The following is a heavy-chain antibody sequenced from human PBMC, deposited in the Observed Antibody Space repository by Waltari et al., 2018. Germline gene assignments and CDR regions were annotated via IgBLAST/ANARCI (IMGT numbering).Heavy chain of an antibody. Sequence: QVQLVQSGAEVKKPGSSVKVSCKASGGTFSSYAISWVRQAPGQGLEWMGRSIPILCTANYAQKFQCRVTITADKSTSTAYMELSSLRSEDTAVYYCARPGSADGDYGRDYWGQGTLVTVSS. CDR1: GGTFSSYA. V-gene: IGHV1-69*08. CDR2: SIPILCTA. CDR3: ARPGSADGDYGRDY. J-gene: IGHJ4*02. D-gene: IGHD4-17*01.